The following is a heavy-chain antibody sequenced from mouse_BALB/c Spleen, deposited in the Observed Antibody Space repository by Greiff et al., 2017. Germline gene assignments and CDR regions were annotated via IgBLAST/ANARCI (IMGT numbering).Heavy chain of an antibody. J-gene: IGHJ2*01. CDR3: ARKGYGGFDY. D-gene: IGHD3-1*01. Sequence: QVQLQQSGPELVKPGASVKISCKASGYAFSSSWMNWVKQRPGQGLEWIGRIYPGDGDTNYNGKFKGKATLTADKSSSTAYMQLSSLTSVDSAVYFCARKGYGGFDYWGQGTTLTVSS. CDR1: GYAFSSSW. V-gene: IGHV1-82*01. CDR2: IYPGDGDT.